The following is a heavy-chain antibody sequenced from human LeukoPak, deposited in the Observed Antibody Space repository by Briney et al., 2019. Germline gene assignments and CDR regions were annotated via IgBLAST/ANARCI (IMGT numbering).Heavy chain of an antibody. CDR1: GGSISNYY. CDR2: LYYSGST. J-gene: IGHJ4*02. CDR3: ARHFPRGYYASRSDY. Sequence: SETLSLTCTVSGGSISNYYWSWIRQPPGKGLEWIGYLYYSGSTNYNPSLKSRVTISVDTSKNQFFLKLSSVTAADTAVYYCARHFPRGYYASRSDYWGQGMLVTVSS. D-gene: IGHD3-10*01. V-gene: IGHV4-59*08.